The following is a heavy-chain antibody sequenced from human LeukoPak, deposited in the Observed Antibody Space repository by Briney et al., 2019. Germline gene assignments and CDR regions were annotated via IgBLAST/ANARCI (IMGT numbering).Heavy chain of an antibody. V-gene: IGHV4-59*01. CDR1: GGSISSYY. Sequence: PSETLSLTCTVSGGSISSYYWSWIRQPPGKGLEWIGYIYYTRSTHYNPSLKSRVTISVDTSKNQFSLKLSSVTAADTAVYYCARTGSTVTMLYPFDHWGQGTLVTVSS. D-gene: IGHD4-17*01. CDR2: IYYTRST. J-gene: IGHJ4*02. CDR3: ARTGSTVTMLYPFDH.